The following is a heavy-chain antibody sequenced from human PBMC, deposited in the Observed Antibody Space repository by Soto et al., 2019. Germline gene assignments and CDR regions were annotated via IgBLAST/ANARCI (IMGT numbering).Heavy chain of an antibody. J-gene: IGHJ4*02. CDR2: ISYDGSNK. D-gene: IGHD6-19*01. CDR1: GFTFSSYG. Sequence: QVQLVESGGGVVQPGRSLRLSCAASGFTFSSYGMHWVRQAPGKGLEWVAVISYDGSNKYYADSVKGRFTISRDNSKNTLYLQMNSLSAEDTAVYYCAKDIAVAGVVDYWGQGTLVTVSS. CDR3: AKDIAVAGVVDY. V-gene: IGHV3-30*18.